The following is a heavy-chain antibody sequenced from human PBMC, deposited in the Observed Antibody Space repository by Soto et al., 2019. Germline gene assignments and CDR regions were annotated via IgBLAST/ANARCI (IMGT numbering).Heavy chain of an antibody. D-gene: IGHD3-22*01. CDR2: IYYSGST. J-gene: IGHJ4*02. Sequence: SETLSLTCTVSGGSISSYYWSWIRQPPGKGLEWIGYIYYSGSTNYNPSLKSRVTISVDTSKNQFSLKLSSVTAADTAVYYCATGTVGCDSSGYYYFDYWGQGTLVTVSS. CDR3: ATGTVGCDSSGYYYFDY. CDR1: GGSISSYY. V-gene: IGHV4-59*01.